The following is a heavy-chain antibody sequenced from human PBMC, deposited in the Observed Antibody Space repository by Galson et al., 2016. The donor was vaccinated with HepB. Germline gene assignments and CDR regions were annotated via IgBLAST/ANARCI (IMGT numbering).Heavy chain of an antibody. J-gene: IGHJ4*02. CDR3: AKGEAASSWYAPFDY. CDR2: INSDGSST. V-gene: IGHV3-74*01. Sequence: SLRLSCAASGFTFSRYWMHWVRQAPGKGPVWVSRINSDGSSTTCADSVKGRFTISRDNSKNTLYLQMNSLRADDTAVYYCAKGEAASSWYAPFDYWGQGTLVTVSA. CDR1: GFTFSRYW. D-gene: IGHD6-13*01.